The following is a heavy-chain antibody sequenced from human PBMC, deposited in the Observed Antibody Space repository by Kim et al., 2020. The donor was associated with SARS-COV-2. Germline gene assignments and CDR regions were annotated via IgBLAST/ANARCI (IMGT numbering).Heavy chain of an antibody. V-gene: IGHV3-33*06. D-gene: IGHD3-16*01. J-gene: IGHJ4*01. Sequence: GGSLRLSCAASGFTFSSYAMHWVRQAPGKGLEWVAVIWYDGSNKYYADSVKGRFTISRDNSKNTLYLQMNSLRAEDTAVYYCAKTHYVWGSPGHYFDYGG. CDR1: GFTFSSYA. CDR2: IWYDGSNK. CDR3: AKTHYVWGSPGHYFDY.